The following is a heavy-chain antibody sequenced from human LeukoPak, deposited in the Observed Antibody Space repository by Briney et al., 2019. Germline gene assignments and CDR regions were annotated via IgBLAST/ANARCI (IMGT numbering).Heavy chain of an antibody. CDR3: ARDPAAKDYFDY. D-gene: IGHD6-25*01. Sequence: GRSLRLSCAASGFTFSYYALHWVRQAPGKGLEWVAVISYDGSSKYYADSVKGRFTISRDNSKNTLYLQMNSLRAEDTAVYYCARDPAAKDYFDYWGQGTLVTVSS. J-gene: IGHJ4*02. V-gene: IGHV3-30-3*01. CDR2: ISYDGSSK. CDR1: GFTFSYYA.